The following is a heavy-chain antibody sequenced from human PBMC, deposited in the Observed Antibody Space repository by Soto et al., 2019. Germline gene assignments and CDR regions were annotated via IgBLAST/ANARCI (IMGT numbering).Heavy chain of an antibody. CDR3: ARGLILWFGELSRRGGYYYYQDG. J-gene: IGHJ6*03. Sequence: QVQLQQWGAGLLKPSETLSLTCAVYGGSFSGYQWSWIRQTPGKGLEWIGEINDSGNINFNPSLKSRVTILLGTPKKQVSLKLSSVTAADSAVYYCARGLILWFGELSRRGGYYYYQDGWGKGTTVTVSS. V-gene: IGHV4-34*01. CDR2: INDSGNI. CDR1: GGSFSGYQ. D-gene: IGHD3-10*01.